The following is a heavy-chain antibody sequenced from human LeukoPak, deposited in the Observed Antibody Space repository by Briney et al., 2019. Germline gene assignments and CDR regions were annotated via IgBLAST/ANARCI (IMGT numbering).Heavy chain of an antibody. CDR1: GDSISSYY. D-gene: IGHD2-2*01. CDR2: IYYSGST. V-gene: IGHV4-59*01. CDR3: ASTQGVPAAHNWFDP. Sequence: PSETLSLTCTVSGDSISSYYWTWIRQPPGKGLEWIGYIYYSGSTNYNPSLKSRVTISVDTSKNQSSLKLTSVTAADTAVYYCASTQGVPAAHNWFDPWGQGTLVTVSS. J-gene: IGHJ5*02.